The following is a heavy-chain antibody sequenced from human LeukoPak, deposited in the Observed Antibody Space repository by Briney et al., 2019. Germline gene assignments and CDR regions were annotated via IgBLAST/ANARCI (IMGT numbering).Heavy chain of an antibody. Sequence: ASVKVSCKASGYTFTSYGISWARQAPGQGLEWMGWISAYNGNTNYAQKLQGRVTMTTDTSTSTAYMELRSLRSDNTAVYYCARGSVGYCSSTSCYEVDYWGQGTLVTVSS. V-gene: IGHV1-18*01. CDR1: GYTFTSYG. CDR3: ARGSVGYCSSTSCYEVDY. CDR2: ISAYNGNT. J-gene: IGHJ4*02. D-gene: IGHD2-2*01.